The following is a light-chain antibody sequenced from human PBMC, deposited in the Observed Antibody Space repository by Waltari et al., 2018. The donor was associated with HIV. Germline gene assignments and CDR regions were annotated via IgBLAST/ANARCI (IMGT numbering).Light chain of an antibody. CDR1: QSVRTK. V-gene: IGKV3-15*01. CDR3: QQYDYWPPWT. CDR2: GAS. Sequence: VMTQSPATLSVSPGDRTTLSCRASQSVRTKLAWYQQKPGQPPRLRIYGASTRATGIAARFSGSGSGTEFTLTINSLQSEDYAVYYCQQYDYWPPWTFGQGTKVEMK. J-gene: IGKJ1*01.